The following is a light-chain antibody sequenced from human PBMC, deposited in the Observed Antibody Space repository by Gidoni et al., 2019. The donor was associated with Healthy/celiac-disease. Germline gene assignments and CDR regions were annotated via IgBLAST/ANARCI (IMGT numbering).Light chain of an antibody. Sequence: EIVMTQSPATLSVSPGERATLSCRASQSVSSNLAWYQQKPGQAPRLLIYGASTRATGIPARFSGSVSGTEFTLTISSLQSEDFAVYYCQQYNNWPPGTFGQXTKVEIK. V-gene: IGKV3-15*01. CDR3: QQYNNWPPGT. J-gene: IGKJ1*01. CDR2: GAS. CDR1: QSVSSN.